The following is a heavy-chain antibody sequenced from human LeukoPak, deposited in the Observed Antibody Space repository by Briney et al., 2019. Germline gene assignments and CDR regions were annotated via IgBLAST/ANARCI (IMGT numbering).Heavy chain of an antibody. CDR1: GFTFSKHG. Sequence: GGSLRLSCAPSGFTFSKHGMHWVRQAPGKGLEWVAIISNDGSRKYYAHSVEGRFTISRDNSKNTLYLQMDSLRAEDTAVYYCARDRAWNYFDYWGQGTLVTVSS. CDR2: ISNDGSRK. CDR3: ARDRAWNYFDY. V-gene: IGHV3-30*03. D-gene: IGHD3-3*01. J-gene: IGHJ4*02.